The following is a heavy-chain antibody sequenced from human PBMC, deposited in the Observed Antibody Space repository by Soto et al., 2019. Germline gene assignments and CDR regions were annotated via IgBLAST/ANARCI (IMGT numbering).Heavy chain of an antibody. CDR3: AKDRGYYDQSGMDV. CDR1: GVTFNNYA. V-gene: IGHV3-23*01. Sequence: GGSLRLSCAASGVTFNNYAMGGVRQAPGKGLEWVSVISGSGGTTFYADSVKGRFTVSRDNSKNRLSLQMNSLRAEDTAVYYCAKDRGYYDQSGMDVWGQGTTVTVSS. D-gene: IGHD3-3*01. CDR2: ISGSGGTT. J-gene: IGHJ6*02.